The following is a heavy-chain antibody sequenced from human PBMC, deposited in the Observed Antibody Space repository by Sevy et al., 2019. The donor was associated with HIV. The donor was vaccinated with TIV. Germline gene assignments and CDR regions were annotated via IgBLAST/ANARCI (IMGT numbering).Heavy chain of an antibody. CDR2: ISYDGSNK. CDR1: GFTFSSYA. D-gene: IGHD5-12*01. Sequence: GGSLRLSCAASGFTFSSYAMHWVRQAPGKGLEWVAVISYDGSNKYYADSVKGRFTISRDNSKNTLYLQMNSLRAEDTAVYYCARDGVEIATIISYFDYWGQGTLVTVSS. V-gene: IGHV3-30-3*01. CDR3: ARDGVEIATIISYFDY. J-gene: IGHJ4*02.